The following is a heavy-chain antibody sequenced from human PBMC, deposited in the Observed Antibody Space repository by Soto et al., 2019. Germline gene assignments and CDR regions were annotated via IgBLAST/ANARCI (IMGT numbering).Heavy chain of an antibody. CDR3: AGEIASGY. CDR1: GFTFSTSG. V-gene: IGHV3-30*03. D-gene: IGHD2-21*01. CDR2: ISRDGSVK. Sequence: QVQLVESGGGVVQPGTSLRLSCVASGFTFSTSGMHWVRQAPGKGLEWVAVISRDGSVKYYAASVKGRFTISRDTSKNTLYLQMISLRAEDTAVYYCAGEIASGYWGQGTLVTVSS. J-gene: IGHJ4*02.